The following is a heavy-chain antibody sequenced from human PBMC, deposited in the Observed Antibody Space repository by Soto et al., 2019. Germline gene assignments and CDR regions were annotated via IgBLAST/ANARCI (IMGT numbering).Heavy chain of an antibody. CDR3: AGRSGYYSHYYYGMDV. Sequence: GESLKISCKGSGYSFTSYWISWVRQMPGKGLEWMGRIDPSDSYTNYSPSFQGHVTISADKSISTAYLQWGSLKASDTAMYYCAGRSGYYSHYYYGMDVWGQGTTVTVSS. CDR1: GYSFTSYW. J-gene: IGHJ6*02. CDR2: IDPSDSYT. V-gene: IGHV5-10-1*01. D-gene: IGHD3-22*01.